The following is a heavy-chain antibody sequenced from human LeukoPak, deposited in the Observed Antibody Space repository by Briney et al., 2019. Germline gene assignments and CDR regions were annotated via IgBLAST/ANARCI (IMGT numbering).Heavy chain of an antibody. Sequence: ASVKVSCKASGYTFTGYYMHWVRQATGQGLEWMGWMDPNSGNTGYAQKFHGRVTMTRNTSISTANMELSSLRSEDTAVYYCARGLARTSMVTRGGVRFDYWGQGTLVTVSS. CDR3: ARGLARTSMVTRGGVRFDY. CDR2: MDPNSGNT. V-gene: IGHV1-8*02. J-gene: IGHJ4*02. D-gene: IGHD5-18*01. CDR1: GYTFTGYY.